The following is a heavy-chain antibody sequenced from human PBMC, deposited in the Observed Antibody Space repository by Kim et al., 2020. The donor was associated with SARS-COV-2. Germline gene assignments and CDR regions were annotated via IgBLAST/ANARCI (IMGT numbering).Heavy chain of an antibody. J-gene: IGHJ5*02. CDR1: GFTFSNAW. V-gene: IGHV3-15*01. D-gene: IGHD2-2*01. CDR3: TTDRDIVVVPAFWFDP. Sequence: GGSLRLSCAASGFTFSNAWMSWVRQAPGKGLEWVGRIKSKTDGGTTDYAAPVKGRFTISRDDSKNTLYLQMNSLKTEDTAVYYCTTDRDIVVVPAFWFDPWGQGTLVTVSS. CDR2: IKSKTDGGTT.